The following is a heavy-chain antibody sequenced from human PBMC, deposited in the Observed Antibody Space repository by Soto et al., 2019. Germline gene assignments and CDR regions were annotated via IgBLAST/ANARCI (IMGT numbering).Heavy chain of an antibody. D-gene: IGHD6-13*01. CDR3: ARTPVGAAAGFDY. CDR1: GYTFTGYY. CDR2: INPNSGGT. V-gene: IGHV1-2*04. Sequence: GASVKVSCKASGYTFTGYYMHWVRQAPGQGLEWMGWINPNSGGTNYAQKFQGWVTMTRDTSISTAYMELSRLRSDDTAVYYCARTPVGAAAGFDYWGQGTLVTVS. J-gene: IGHJ4*02.